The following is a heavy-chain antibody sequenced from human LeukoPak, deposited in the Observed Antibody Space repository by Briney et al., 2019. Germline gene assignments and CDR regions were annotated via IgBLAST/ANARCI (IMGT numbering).Heavy chain of an antibody. Sequence: SETLSLTCAVYGGSFSGYYWSWIRQPPGKGLEWIGEINHSGSTNYNPSLKSRVTISVDMSKNQFSLKLSSVTAADTAVYYCARDGASYGSYYFDYWGQGTLVTVSS. J-gene: IGHJ4*02. CDR3: ARDGASYGSYYFDY. V-gene: IGHV4-34*01. CDR1: GGSFSGYY. CDR2: INHSGST. D-gene: IGHD5-18*01.